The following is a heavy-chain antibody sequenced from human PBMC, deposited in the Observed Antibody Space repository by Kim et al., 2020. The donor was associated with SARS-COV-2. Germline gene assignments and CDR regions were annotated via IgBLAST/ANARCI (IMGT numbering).Heavy chain of an antibody. V-gene: IGHV3-23*02. Sequence: ESVNARSTTSRDNAKNTLYLQMNSLRAEDTAVYYCATGEGIAAAGRADSWGQGALVTVSS. J-gene: IGHJ5*01. CDR3: ATGEGIAAAGRADS. D-gene: IGHD6-13*01.